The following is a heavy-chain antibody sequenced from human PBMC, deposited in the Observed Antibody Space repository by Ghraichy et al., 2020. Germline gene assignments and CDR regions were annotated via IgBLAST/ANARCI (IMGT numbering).Heavy chain of an antibody. J-gene: IGHJ4*02. CDR3: ESAPYDSTWDAFDY. Sequence: SQTLSLTCTVSGRSINHTHYYWGWIGQPQGKGLEWNGSLYYSGANYDNPSLKSRVTISVDTSKNQFSLKLSSVTAADTAVYYCESAPYDSTWDAFDYWGRGTLVTVSP. D-gene: IGHD6-13*01. CDR1: GRSINHTHYY. CDR2: LYYSGAN. V-gene: IGHV4-39*01.